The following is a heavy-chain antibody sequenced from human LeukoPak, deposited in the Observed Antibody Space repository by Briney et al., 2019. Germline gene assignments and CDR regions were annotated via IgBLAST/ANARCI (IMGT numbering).Heavy chain of an antibody. CDR2: ISGSSDDT. Sequence: GGSLRLSCAASGFTFSSYAMSWVRQAPGRGLEWVSAISGSSDDTFYAGSVKGRFTISRDNSKNTLFLQMNSLRAEDTALYYCARDTVGVTDYWGQGTLVTVSS. J-gene: IGHJ4*02. V-gene: IGHV3-23*01. CDR3: ARDTVGVTDY. CDR1: GFTFSSYA. D-gene: IGHD1-26*01.